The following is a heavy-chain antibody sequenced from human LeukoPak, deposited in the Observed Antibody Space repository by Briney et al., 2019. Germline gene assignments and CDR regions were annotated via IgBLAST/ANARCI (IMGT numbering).Heavy chain of an antibody. CDR3: ARHIIKFDY. CDR2: IYYSGST. V-gene: IGHV4-39*01. CDR1: GGSISSSSYY. Sequence: PSETLSLTCTVSGGSISSSSYYWGWIRQPPGKGLEWIGSIYYSGSTYYNPSLKSRVTISVDTSKNQFSLKLSSVTAADTAVYYCARHIIKFDYWGQGTLVTVSS. J-gene: IGHJ4*02.